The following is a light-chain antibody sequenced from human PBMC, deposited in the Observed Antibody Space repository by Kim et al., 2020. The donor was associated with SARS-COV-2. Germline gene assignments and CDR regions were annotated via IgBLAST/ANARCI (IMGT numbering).Light chain of an antibody. CDR1: KLGDKY. V-gene: IGLV3-1*01. J-gene: IGLJ3*02. Sequence: SYELTQPPSVSVSPGQTASITCSGDKLGDKYACWYQQKPGQSPVLVIYQDSKRLSGLPERFSGSNSGNTATLTISGTQAMDEADYYCQAWDSSIAVFGGG. CDR3: QAWDSSIAV. CDR2: QDS.